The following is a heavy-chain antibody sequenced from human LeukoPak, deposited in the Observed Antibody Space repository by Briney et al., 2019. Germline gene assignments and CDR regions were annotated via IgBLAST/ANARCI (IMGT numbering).Heavy chain of an antibody. CDR3: ATTVTLDF. Sequence: PGGSLRLSCVASGFDFRTYAMSWVRQAPGKGLEWISGITGTGGAGNQTYYADPVKGRFSISRDDSKNTLFLQMRNLRAADTAVYFCATTVTLDFWGQGTLVLVSS. V-gene: IGHV3-23*01. CDR1: GFDFRTYA. D-gene: IGHD4-17*01. CDR2: ITGTGGAGNQT. J-gene: IGHJ4*02.